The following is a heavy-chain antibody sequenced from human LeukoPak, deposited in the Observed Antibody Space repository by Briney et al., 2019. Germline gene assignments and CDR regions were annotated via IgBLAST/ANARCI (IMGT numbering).Heavy chain of an antibody. J-gene: IGHJ4*02. V-gene: IGHV3-48*01. Sequence: GGSLRLSCAASGFTFSSYAMHWVRQAPGKGLEWVSYISSSSSTIYYADSVKGRFTISRDNAKNSLYLQMNSLRAEDTAVYYCASPGEYYYDSSGYSWGSGYWGQGTLVTVSS. CDR3: ASPGEYYYDSSGYSWGSGY. D-gene: IGHD3-22*01. CDR2: ISSSSSTI. CDR1: GFTFSSYA.